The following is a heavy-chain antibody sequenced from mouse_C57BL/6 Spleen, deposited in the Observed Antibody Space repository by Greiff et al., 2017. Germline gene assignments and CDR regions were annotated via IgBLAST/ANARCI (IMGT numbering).Heavy chain of an antibody. V-gene: IGHV1-64*01. Sequence: QVQLQQPGAELVKPGASVKLSCKASGYTFTSYWMHWVKQRPGQGLEWIGMIHPNSGSTNYNEKFKSKATLTVDKSSSTAYMQLSSLTSEDSAVYYCAREGGLNYYAMDYWGQGTSVTVSS. D-gene: IGHD3-1*01. CDR2: IHPNSGST. CDR1: GYTFTSYW. CDR3: AREGGLNYYAMDY. J-gene: IGHJ4*01.